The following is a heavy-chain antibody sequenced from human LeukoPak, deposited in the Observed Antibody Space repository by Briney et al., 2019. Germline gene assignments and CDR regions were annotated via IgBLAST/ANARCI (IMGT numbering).Heavy chain of an antibody. D-gene: IGHD3-3*01. V-gene: IGHV1-18*01. CDR2: ISAYNGNT. CDR1: GYSFANYD. J-gene: IGHJ4*02. CDR3: ARGRITIFGVVTPHFDY. Sequence: GASVKVSCKASGYSFANYDISWVRQAPGQGLEWMGWISAYNGNTNYAQKLQGRVTMTTDTSTSTAYMELRSLRSDDTAVYYCARGRITIFGVVTPHFDYWGQGTLVTVSS.